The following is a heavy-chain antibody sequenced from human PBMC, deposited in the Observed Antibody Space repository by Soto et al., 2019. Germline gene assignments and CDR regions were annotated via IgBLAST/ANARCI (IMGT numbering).Heavy chain of an antibody. Sequence: QVQLQESGPGLVKPSETLSLTCAVSGDSISSYYCMWIRQPPGKGLESIGYLYYGRSANYKPSLRSRVTLSVATSTNQCPLTLSSMTAADTAVYYCALRSMAVVPEYWGQGTLVTVSS. CDR2: LYYGRSA. CDR3: ALRSMAVVPEY. J-gene: IGHJ4*02. D-gene: IGHD3-22*01. CDR1: GDSISSYY. V-gene: IGHV4-59*01.